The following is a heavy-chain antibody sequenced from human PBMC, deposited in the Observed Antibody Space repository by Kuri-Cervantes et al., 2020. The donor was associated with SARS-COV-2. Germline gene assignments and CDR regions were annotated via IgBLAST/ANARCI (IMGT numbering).Heavy chain of an antibody. CDR1: GFTSSSYW. CDR3: ARDSMTTRDFDY. CDR2: LTNDGSDA. V-gene: IGHV3-74*01. D-gene: IGHD4-11*01. Sequence: GESLKISCVASGFTSSSYWMHWVRQAPGKGLVWVSRLTNDGSDAIFADSVKGRFTISRDNAKNMLYLYMNSLRADDTAVYYCARDSMTTRDFDYWGQGTLVTSPQ. J-gene: IGHJ4*02.